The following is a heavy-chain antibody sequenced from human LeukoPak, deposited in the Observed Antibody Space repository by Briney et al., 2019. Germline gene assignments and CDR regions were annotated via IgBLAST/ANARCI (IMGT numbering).Heavy chain of an antibody. V-gene: IGHV3-11*01. J-gene: IGHJ5*02. Sequence: GGSLRLSCAASGFTFSDYYMSRIRQAPGKGLEWVSCISSSGSTIYYADSVKGRFTISRDNAKNSLYLQMNSLRAEDTAVYYCAREVVPAAKGVGFDPWGQGTLVTVSS. CDR1: GFTFSDYY. D-gene: IGHD2-2*01. CDR2: ISSSGSTI. CDR3: AREVVPAAKGVGFDP.